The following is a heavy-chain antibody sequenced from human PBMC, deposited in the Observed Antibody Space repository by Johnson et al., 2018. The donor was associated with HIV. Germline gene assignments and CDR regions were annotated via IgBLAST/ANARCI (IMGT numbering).Heavy chain of an antibody. CDR2: ISSSGSTI. Sequence: VQLVESGGGVVRPGGSLRLSCAASRFTLDDYGMNWVRQAPGKGLEWVSYISSSGSTIYYADSVKGRFTISRDNSKNTLYLQMNSLRAEDTAVYYCAKGASGSSGGAFDIWGQGTMVTVSS. D-gene: IGHD1-26*01. J-gene: IGHJ3*02. CDR1: RFTLDDYG. CDR3: AKGASGSSGGAFDI. V-gene: IGHV3-48*01.